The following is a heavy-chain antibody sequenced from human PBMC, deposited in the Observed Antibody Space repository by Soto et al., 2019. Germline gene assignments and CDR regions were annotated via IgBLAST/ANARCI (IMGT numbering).Heavy chain of an antibody. J-gene: IGHJ4*02. V-gene: IGHV1-69*13. D-gene: IGHD3-9*01. CDR3: ARATTILRYFDWSIEYYFDY. Sequence: ASVKVSCKASGGTFSSYAISWVRQAPGQGLEWMGGIIPIFGTANYAQKFQGRVTITADESTSTAYMELSSLRSEDTAVYYCARATTILRYFDWSIEYYFDYWGQGTLVTVSS. CDR1: GGTFSSYA. CDR2: IIPIFGTA.